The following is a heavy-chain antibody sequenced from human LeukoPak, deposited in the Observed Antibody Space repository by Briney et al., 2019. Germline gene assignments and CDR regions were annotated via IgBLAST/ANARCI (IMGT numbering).Heavy chain of an antibody. Sequence: GESLKISCKGSGYSFSSYWIAWVRQLPGKGLEWMGIIYPGDSDTRYSPSFQGQVTISADKSISTAYLQWSSLKASDTAMYYCARHPHPDSYRSVYYYYGMDVWGQGTTVTVSS. CDR3: ARHPHPDSYRSVYYYYGMDV. CDR2: IYPGDSDT. V-gene: IGHV5-51*01. D-gene: IGHD5-18*01. CDR1: GYSFSSYW. J-gene: IGHJ6*02.